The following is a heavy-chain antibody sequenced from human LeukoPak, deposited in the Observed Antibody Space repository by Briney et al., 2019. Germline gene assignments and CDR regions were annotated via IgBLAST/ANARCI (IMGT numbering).Heavy chain of an antibody. Sequence: ASVKVSCKASGYTFTSYGISWVRQAPGQGLEWMGWINPNSGGTNYAQKLQGRVTMTTDTSTSTAYMELRSLRSDDTAVYYCARDIRVTFDYWGQGTLVTVSS. CDR1: GYTFTSYG. CDR3: ARDIRVTFDY. CDR2: INPNSGGT. J-gene: IGHJ4*02. D-gene: IGHD2-21*02. V-gene: IGHV1-18*01.